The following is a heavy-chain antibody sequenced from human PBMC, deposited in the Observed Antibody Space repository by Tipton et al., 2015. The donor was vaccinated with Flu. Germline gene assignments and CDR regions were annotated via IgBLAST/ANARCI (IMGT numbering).Heavy chain of an antibody. CDR2: SYYSGST. J-gene: IGHJ3*02. Sequence: TLSLTCTVSGGSISSNYWSWIRQPPGKGLEWNGYSYYSGSTNSNPSLKSRVTISVDTSTNQFSLKLSSVTAADTAVYYCARYDYGDHSAFVTWGQGTMVTVSS. CDR3: ARYDYGDHSAFVT. V-gene: IGHV4-59*01. CDR1: GGSISSNY. D-gene: IGHD4-17*01.